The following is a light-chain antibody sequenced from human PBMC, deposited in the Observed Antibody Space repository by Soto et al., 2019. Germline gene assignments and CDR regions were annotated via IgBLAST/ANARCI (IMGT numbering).Light chain of an antibody. CDR3: QQRSSWPIT. CDR2: DAS. V-gene: IGKV3-11*01. Sequence: EILFTQSPATLSLSPGERATLSCRASQSVSSYLAWHQQKTGQAPRILIYDASNRATGIPARFSGSGSGTDFTLTISRLEPEDFEVYYCQQRSSWPITFGQGTRLEIK. CDR1: QSVSSY. J-gene: IGKJ5*01.